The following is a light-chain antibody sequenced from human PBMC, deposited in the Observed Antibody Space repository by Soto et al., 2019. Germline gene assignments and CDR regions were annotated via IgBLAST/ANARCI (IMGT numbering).Light chain of an antibody. CDR3: QQYGSSQFT. Sequence: EIVMTQSPGTLSVSPGERATLSSRASQSVSVNLAWYQQKPGQAPRLLIYGVSTKATGIPARFSGSESGTEFTLTISRLEPEDFAVDHFQQYGSSQFTFGPGTKVNVK. CDR1: QSVSVN. V-gene: IGKV3-15*01. CDR2: GVS. J-gene: IGKJ3*01.